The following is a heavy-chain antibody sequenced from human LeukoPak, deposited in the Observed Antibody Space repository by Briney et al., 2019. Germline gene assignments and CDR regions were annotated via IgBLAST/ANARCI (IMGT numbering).Heavy chain of an antibody. CDR1: GGSISSYY. D-gene: IGHD3-10*01. J-gene: IGHJ5*02. CDR2: IYSSGST. Sequence: SETLALTCTVSGGSISSYYWSWIRQPAGKGLEWIGRIYSSGSTDYNSSLKSRVTMSVDTSKNQFSLKLSSVTAADTAVYYCARGAYGSGSTNWFDPWGQGTLVTVSS. V-gene: IGHV4-4*07. CDR3: ARGAYGSGSTNWFDP.